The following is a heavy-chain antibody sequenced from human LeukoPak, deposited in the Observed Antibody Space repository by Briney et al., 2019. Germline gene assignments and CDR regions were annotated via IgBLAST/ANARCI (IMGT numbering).Heavy chain of an antibody. CDR3: AREDNGGATDDGFDV. J-gene: IGHJ3*01. D-gene: IGHD3-16*01. CDR2: IRVGDVT. CDR1: GFAVSNKF. V-gene: IGHV3-53*01. Sequence: GGSLRLSCAASGFAVSNKFMYWVRQAPGKGLEWVSVIRVGDVTHYADSVKGRFTTSRDSSKNTVYLRMESLRVEDTAVYYCAREDNGGATDDGFDVWGHGTVVTVSS.